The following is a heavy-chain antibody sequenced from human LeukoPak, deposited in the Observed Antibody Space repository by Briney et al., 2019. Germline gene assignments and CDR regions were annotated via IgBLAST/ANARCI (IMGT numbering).Heavy chain of an antibody. D-gene: IGHD2/OR15-2a*01. CDR1: GFTFSSYS. J-gene: IGHJ4*02. CDR2: ISSSSYI. CDR3: ARRADYFNYFDY. Sequence: GGSLRLSCAASGFTFSSYSMNWVRQAPGKGLEWVSSISSSSYIYYADSVKGRFTISRDSAKNSLYLQMNSLRAEDTAVYYCARRADYFNYFDYWGQGTLVTVSS. V-gene: IGHV3-21*01.